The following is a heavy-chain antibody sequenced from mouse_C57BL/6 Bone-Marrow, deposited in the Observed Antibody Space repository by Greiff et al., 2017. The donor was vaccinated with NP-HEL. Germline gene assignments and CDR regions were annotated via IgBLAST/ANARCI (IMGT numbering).Heavy chain of an antibody. V-gene: IGHV1-59*01. CDR3: ARGGSTMVTTRGGWFAY. J-gene: IGHJ3*01. D-gene: IGHD2-1*01. CDR1: GYTFTSYW. Sequence: VQLQQPGAELVRPGTSVKLSCKASGYTFTSYWMHWVKQRPGQGLEWIGVIDPSDSYTNYNQKFKGKATLTVDTSSSTAYMQLSSLTSEDSAVYYCARGGSTMVTTRGGWFAYWGQGTLVTVSA. CDR2: IDPSDSYT.